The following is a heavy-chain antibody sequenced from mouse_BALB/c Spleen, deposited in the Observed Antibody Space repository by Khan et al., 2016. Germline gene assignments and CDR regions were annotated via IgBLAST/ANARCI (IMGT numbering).Heavy chain of an antibody. V-gene: IGHV1-9*01. CDR2: ILPGNANS. J-gene: IGHJ4*01. CDR3: ARAWYSMDC. Sequence: VQLKESGAELMKPGASVKISCKATGYTFSNYWIEWVKQRPGHGLEWIGDILPGNANSNYNENLKGKATLTADTSSNTGYMQLSSLTSEDSAVYYCARAWYSMDCWGQGTSVTVSS. CDR1: GYTFSNYW.